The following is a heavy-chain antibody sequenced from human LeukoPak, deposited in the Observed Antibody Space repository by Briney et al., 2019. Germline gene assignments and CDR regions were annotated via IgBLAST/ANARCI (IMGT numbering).Heavy chain of an antibody. D-gene: IGHD6-25*01. J-gene: IGHJ5*02. Sequence: GASVKVSCKASGYTFASYDINWVRQATGQGLEWMGWMNPNSGNTGYAQKFQGRVTITRNTSISTAYMELSSLRSEDTAVYYCARGRLGRGWFDPWGQGTLVTVSS. V-gene: IGHV1-8*03. CDR1: GYTFASYD. CDR3: ARGRLGRGWFDP. CDR2: MNPNSGNT.